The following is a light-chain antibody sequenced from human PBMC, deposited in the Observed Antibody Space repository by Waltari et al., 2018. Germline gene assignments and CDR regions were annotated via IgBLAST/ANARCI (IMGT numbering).Light chain of an antibody. J-gene: IGLJ3*02. CDR2: EVT. Sequence: YQHHPSQAPKLSIDEVTGRQSGVSKRSCGSKPGNAASLTISGLQAGDDTEYYCHSFTSSTTWVFGGGTKVTVL. V-gene: IGLV2-14*01. CDR3: HSFTSSTTWV.